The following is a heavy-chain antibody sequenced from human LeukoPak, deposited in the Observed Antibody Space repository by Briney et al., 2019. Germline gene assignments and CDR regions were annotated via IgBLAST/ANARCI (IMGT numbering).Heavy chain of an antibody. J-gene: IGHJ5*02. CDR1: GGSISSSSYY. CDR2: IYYSGST. V-gene: IGHV4-39*01. Sequence: PSETLSLTCTVSGGSISSSSYYWGWIRQPPGKGLEWIGSIYYSGSTYHNPSLKSRVTISVDTSKNQFSLKLSSVTAADTAVYYCARRVDYYGSGSQNWFDPWGQGTLVTVSS. CDR3: ARRVDYYGSGSQNWFDP. D-gene: IGHD3-10*01.